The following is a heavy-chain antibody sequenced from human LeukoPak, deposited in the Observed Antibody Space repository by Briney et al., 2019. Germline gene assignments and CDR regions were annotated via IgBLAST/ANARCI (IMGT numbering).Heavy chain of an antibody. V-gene: IGHV4-61*02. CDR1: GGSISSGSYY. J-gene: IGHJ3*02. D-gene: IGHD2-2*01. CDR3: ATPAAKDAFDI. Sequence: SQTLSLTCTVSGGSISSGSYYWSWIRQPAGKGLEWIGRIYTSGSTNYNPSLKSRVTISVDTSKNQFSLKLSSVTAADTAVYYCATPAAKDAFDIWGQGTMVTVSS. CDR2: IYTSGST.